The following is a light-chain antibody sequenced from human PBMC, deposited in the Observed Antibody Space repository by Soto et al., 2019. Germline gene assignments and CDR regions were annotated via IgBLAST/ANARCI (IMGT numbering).Light chain of an antibody. CDR3: TSYTNTNTLL. CDR1: SSDVGRYNY. J-gene: IGLJ3*02. CDR2: EVS. V-gene: IGLV2-14*01. Sequence: QSALTQPASVSGSPGQSITISCSGTSSDVGRYNYVSWYQQHPGKVPKLIIYEVSHRPSGVSNRISGSKSGNTASLTISGLQTEDEADYYCTSYTNTNTLLFGGGTKLNVL.